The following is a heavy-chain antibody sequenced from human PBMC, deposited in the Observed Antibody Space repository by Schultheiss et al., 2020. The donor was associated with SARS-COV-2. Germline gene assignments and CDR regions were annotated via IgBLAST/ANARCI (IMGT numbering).Heavy chain of an antibody. Sequence: ASVKVSCKASGYTFTNYGISWVRQAPGQGPEWMGWISGYNGNTNYAQKFQGRVTMTTDTSTSTAYMELRSLRSDDTAVYYCAAERGDYGDYWVDPWGQGTLVTVSS. CDR2: ISGYNGNT. CDR1: GYTFTNYG. J-gene: IGHJ5*02. CDR3: AAERGDYGDYWVDP. D-gene: IGHD4-17*01. V-gene: IGHV1-18*01.